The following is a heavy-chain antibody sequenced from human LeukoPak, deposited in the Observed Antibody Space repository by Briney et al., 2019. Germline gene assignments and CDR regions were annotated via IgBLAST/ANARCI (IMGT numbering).Heavy chain of an antibody. J-gene: IGHJ4*02. CDR3: ARIGRRGDYTDY. V-gene: IGHV3-53*01. Sequence: PGGSLRLSCAVSGFTVSSNYMNWVRQAPGKGLQWVSVIYADGSTYYADSVKGRFTISRDNAKNSLYLQMNSLRAEDTAVYYCARIGRRGDYTDYWGQGTLVTVSS. CDR2: IYADGST. CDR1: GFTVSSNY. D-gene: IGHD4-17*01.